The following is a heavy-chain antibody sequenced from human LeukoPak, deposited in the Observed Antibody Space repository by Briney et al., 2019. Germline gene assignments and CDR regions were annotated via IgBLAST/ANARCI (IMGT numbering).Heavy chain of an antibody. D-gene: IGHD3-10*01. CDR1: GFTFANFA. V-gene: IGHV3-23*01. CDR3: AKDDSGSGSYGVEGY. CDR2: ISGGGGTT. J-gene: IGHJ4*02. Sequence: GGSLRLSCAASGFTFANFAMIWVRQAPGKGLEWVSSISGGGGTTYYADSVKGRFTISRDNSKNKLNLQMNSLRAEDTAAYYCAKDDSGSGSYGVEGYWGQGTLVTVSS.